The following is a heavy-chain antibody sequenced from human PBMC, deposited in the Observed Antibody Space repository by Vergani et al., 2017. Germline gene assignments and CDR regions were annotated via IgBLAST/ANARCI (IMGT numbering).Heavy chain of an antibody. V-gene: IGHV4-59*02. J-gene: IGHJ5*02. D-gene: IGHD6-13*01. CDR3: AGDSHSWQRADR. CDR2: LSTTGGATHA. Sequence: QVQLQESGPGLVKPLETLSLTCHVFGVSVTDYNCNWIRQAPGKGLEWIGSLSTTGGATHAGHNPSLKSRVSISVDTSKSQFSLRLTTVTAADSSIYYCAGDSHSWQRADRWGQGLLVSVSS. CDR1: GVSVTDYN.